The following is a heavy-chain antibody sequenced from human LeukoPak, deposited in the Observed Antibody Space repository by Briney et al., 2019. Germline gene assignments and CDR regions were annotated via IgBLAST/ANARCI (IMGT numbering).Heavy chain of an antibody. V-gene: IGHV3-23*01. CDR3: AKPYSMHTFSHYFDY. D-gene: IGHD1-26*01. CDR2: ISGGGDST. CDR1: EFTFSSYA. J-gene: IGHJ4*02. Sequence: PGGSLRLSCAGSEFTFSSYAMSWVRQAPGKGLEWVSAISGGGDSTYYADSVKGRFTISRDNSKNTLYLQMNSLRAEDTAIYYCAKPYSMHTFSHYFDYWGQGTLVTVSS.